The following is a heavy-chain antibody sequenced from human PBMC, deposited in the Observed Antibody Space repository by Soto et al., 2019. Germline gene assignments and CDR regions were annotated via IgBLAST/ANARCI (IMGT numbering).Heavy chain of an antibody. CDR2: FRGSGDDGTT. CDR1: GFTFSSYS. D-gene: IGHD2-21*01. J-gene: IGHJ4*02. V-gene: IGHV3-23*01. Sequence: VRLSCAASGFTFSSYSMSWVRQAPGKGLEWVSGFRGSGDDGTTYYADSVKGRFTISRDNSKNMLFLQMNSLRAEDTAIYYCAKKVKIGQASQSFDYSGQAPLVTVSS. CDR3: AKKVKIGQASQSFDY.